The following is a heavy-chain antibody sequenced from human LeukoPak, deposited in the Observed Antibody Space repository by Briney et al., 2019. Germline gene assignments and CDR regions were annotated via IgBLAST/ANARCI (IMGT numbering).Heavy chain of an antibody. J-gene: IGHJ4*02. CDR3: AGDYDNYVTGAFDY. CDR1: GISFGSCA. D-gene: IGHD3-22*01. Sequence: PWGSLTLSCEASGISFGSCAIPWLGQAPAKGLQWVSAISGNGFGKSYAASVKGRLTISRDNYKNPLFLQLNNLRVEDTGLYYCAGDYDNYVTGAFDYWGRGTVVSVSS. CDR2: ISGNGFGK. V-gene: IGHV3-23*01.